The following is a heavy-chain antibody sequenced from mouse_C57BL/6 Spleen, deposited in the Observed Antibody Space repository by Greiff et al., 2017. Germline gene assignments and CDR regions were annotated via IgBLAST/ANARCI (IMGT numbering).Heavy chain of an antibody. CDR1: GYTFTSYW. D-gene: IGHD6-1*01. CDR2: IDPSDSYT. V-gene: IGHV1-59*01. CDR3: AGASD. Sequence: VQLQQPGAELVRPGTSVKLSCKASGYTFTSYWMHWVKQRPGQGLEWIGVIDPSDSYTNYNQKFKGKATLTVDTSSSTAYMQLSSLTSEDSAVYYCAGASDWGQGTTLTVSS. J-gene: IGHJ2*01.